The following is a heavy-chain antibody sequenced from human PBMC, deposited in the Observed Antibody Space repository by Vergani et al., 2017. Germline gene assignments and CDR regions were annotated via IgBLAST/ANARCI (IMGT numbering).Heavy chain of an antibody. CDR3: AKDGVSGSYSLGHWFDP. J-gene: IGHJ5*02. CDR1: GFTFASYA. V-gene: IGHV3-23*01. Sequence: EVQLLESGGGLVQPGGSLRLSCTASGFTFASYAMNWVRQAPGKGLEWVSTISASGGTTYYADSVKGRFTISRDNSKNTLYLQMSSLRAEDTAVYYCAKDGVSGSYSLGHWFDPWGQGTLVTVSS. D-gene: IGHD1-26*01. CDR2: ISASGGTT.